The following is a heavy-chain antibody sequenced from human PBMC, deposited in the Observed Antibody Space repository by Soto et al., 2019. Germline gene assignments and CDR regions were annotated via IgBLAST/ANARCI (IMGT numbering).Heavy chain of an antibody. Sequence: QVQLVESGGGVVQPGRSLRLSCAASGFTFSTYAMHWVRQAPGKGLEWVAVISSDGTHKYYADSVKGRFSISRDNSKNTLYVQMNSLRTEDTAVYYCARDFYGSGSYGQEVPQAPDYWGQGTLVTVSS. CDR3: ARDFYGSGSYGQEVPQAPDY. D-gene: IGHD3-10*01. CDR1: GFTFSTYA. V-gene: IGHV3-30-3*01. CDR2: ISSDGTHK. J-gene: IGHJ4*02.